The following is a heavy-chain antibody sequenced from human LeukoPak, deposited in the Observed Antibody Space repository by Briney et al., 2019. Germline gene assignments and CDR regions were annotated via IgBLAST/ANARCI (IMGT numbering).Heavy chain of an antibody. CDR3: ARDGKDSSGYYYDDY. CDR2: ISYDGSNK. V-gene: IGHV3-30-3*01. D-gene: IGHD3-22*01. Sequence: PGGSLRLSCAASGFTFSSYAMHWVRQAPGKGLEWVAVISYDGSNKYYADSVKGRFTISRDNSKNTLYLQMNSLRAEDTAVYYCARDGKDSSGYYYDDYWGQGTLVTVSS. J-gene: IGHJ4*02. CDR1: GFTFSSYA.